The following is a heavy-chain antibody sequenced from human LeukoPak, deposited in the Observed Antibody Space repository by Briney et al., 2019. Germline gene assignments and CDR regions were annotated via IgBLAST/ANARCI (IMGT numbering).Heavy chain of an antibody. D-gene: IGHD3-22*01. CDR1: GFTLSSYE. CDR3: ARDQMGVTGNYYHAFDI. Sequence: SGGSLRLSCAASGFTLSSYEMKWVRQAQGKGLEWVSYISSSGSATYYADSVKGRFTISRDNAKNSLYLQMNSLRAEDTAVYYCARDQMGVTGNYYHAFDIWGQGTMVTVSS. V-gene: IGHV3-48*03. J-gene: IGHJ3*02. CDR2: ISSSGSAT.